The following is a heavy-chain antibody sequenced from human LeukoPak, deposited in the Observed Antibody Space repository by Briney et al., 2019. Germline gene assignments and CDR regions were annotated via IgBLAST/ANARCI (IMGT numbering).Heavy chain of an antibody. CDR3: ARPPRPYGNSGGFDI. D-gene: IGHD4-23*01. Sequence: SETLSLTCTVSGGSISSYYRSWIRQPPGKGLDWVGYISYSGNTNYNPSLKSRVTISVDTSKNQFFLKLSSVTDADTAVYYCARPPRPYGNSGGFDIWGQGTMVTVSS. CDR1: GGSISSYY. J-gene: IGHJ3*02. V-gene: IGHV4-59*08. CDR2: ISYSGNT.